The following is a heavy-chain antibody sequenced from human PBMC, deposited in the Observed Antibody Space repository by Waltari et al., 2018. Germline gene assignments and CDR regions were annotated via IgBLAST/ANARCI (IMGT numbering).Heavy chain of an antibody. D-gene: IGHD3-10*01. Sequence: EVELVQSGAEVKKPGATVKISCKASGYTFMDYFMHWVQQAPGKGLDWMGRIEPEDGETVYSEKVQGRVTITADTSTDTAYRELSSLTSGDTAVYYCAPLPGGSGQTFDYWGQGTLVTVSS. V-gene: IGHV1-69-2*01. J-gene: IGHJ4*02. CDR3: APLPGGSGQTFDY. CDR1: GYTFMDYF. CDR2: IEPEDGET.